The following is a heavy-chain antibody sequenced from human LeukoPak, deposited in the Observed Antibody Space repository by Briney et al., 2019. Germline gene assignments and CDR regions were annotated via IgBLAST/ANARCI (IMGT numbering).Heavy chain of an antibody. D-gene: IGHD6-13*01. CDR3: ARDRTIAAAGTPADY. CDR2: ISSSGSTI. J-gene: IGHJ4*02. Sequence: GGSLRLSCAASGFTFSSYEMNWVRQAPGKGLEWVSYISSSGSTIYYPDSVRGRFTISRDNSKNTLYLQMNSLRAEDTAIYYCARDRTIAAAGTPADYWGQGTLVTVSS. CDR1: GFTFSSYE. V-gene: IGHV3-48*03.